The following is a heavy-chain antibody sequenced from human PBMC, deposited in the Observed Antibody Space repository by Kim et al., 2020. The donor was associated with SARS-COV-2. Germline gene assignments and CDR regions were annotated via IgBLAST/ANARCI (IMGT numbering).Heavy chain of an antibody. CDR1: GGTFSSYT. J-gene: IGHJ6*02. CDR2: IIPILGIA. CDR3: ASRRDGYNLESLRAYYYGMDV. D-gene: IGHD5-12*01. V-gene: IGHV1-69*02. Sequence: SVKVSCKASGGTFSSYTISWVRQAPGQGLEWMGRIIPILGIANYAQKFQGRVTITADKSTSTAYMELSSLRSEDTAVYYCASRRDGYNLESLRAYYYGMDVWGQGTTVTVSS.